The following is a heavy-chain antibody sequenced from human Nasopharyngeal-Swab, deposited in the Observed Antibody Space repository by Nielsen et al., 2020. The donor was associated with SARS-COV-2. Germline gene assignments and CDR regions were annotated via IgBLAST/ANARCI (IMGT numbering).Heavy chain of an antibody. CDR3: ARVFWFPYYMDV. Sequence: WIRQPPGKGLEWIGYIYYSGGTNYNPSLKSRVTISVDTSKNQFSLKLSSVTAADTAVYYCARVFWFPYYMDVWGKGTTVTVSS. J-gene: IGHJ6*03. V-gene: IGHV4-59*01. D-gene: IGHD3-3*01. CDR2: IYYSGGT.